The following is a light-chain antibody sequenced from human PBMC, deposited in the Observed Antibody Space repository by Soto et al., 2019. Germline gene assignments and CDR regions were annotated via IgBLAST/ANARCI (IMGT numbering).Light chain of an antibody. CDR3: QHYNSYT. Sequence: DIQMTQSPSTLSASVGDRVTITCRASQSISTWLAWYQQKPGKAPNLLIYKASSLESGVPSRFSGSGSGTEFTLTISSLQPDDFATYYCQHYNSYTFGQGTKLEIK. CDR1: QSISTW. J-gene: IGKJ2*01. V-gene: IGKV1-5*03. CDR2: KAS.